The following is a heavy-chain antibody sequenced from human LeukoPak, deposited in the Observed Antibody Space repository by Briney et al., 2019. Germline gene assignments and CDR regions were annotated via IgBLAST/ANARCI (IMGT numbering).Heavy chain of an antibody. D-gene: IGHD3-22*01. Sequence: SVKVSCKASGFTFTSSAMQWVRQARGQRLEWIGWIVVGSGNTNYAQKFQERVTITRDMSTSTACMELSSLRSEDTAVYYCAAASPQTFYYDSSGYWHYYYMDVWGKGTTVTISS. CDR3: AAASPQTFYYDSSGYWHYYYMDV. J-gene: IGHJ6*03. CDR2: IVVGSGNT. V-gene: IGHV1-58*02. CDR1: GFTFTSSA.